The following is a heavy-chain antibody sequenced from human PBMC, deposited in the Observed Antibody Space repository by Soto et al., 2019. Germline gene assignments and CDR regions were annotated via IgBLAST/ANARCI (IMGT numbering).Heavy chain of an antibody. CDR3: ARGISGYDFLAYYYYMDV. CDR2: MNPNSGNT. CDR1: GYTFTSYD. V-gene: IGHV1-8*01. Sequence: ASVKVSCKASGYTFTSYDINWVRQATGQGLEWMGWMNPNSGNTGYAQKFQGRVTMTRNTSISTAYMELSSLRSEDTVVYYCARGISGYDFLAYYYYMDVWGKGTTVTVSS. D-gene: IGHD5-12*01. J-gene: IGHJ6*03.